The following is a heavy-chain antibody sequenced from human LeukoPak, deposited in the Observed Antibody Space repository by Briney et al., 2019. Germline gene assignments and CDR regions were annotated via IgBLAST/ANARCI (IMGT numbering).Heavy chain of an antibody. V-gene: IGHV3-48*01. CDR1: EFPFGTSG. CDR3: GSRWFD. J-gene: IGHJ4*02. D-gene: IGHD4-23*01. Sequence: EPGGSLRLSCAASEFPFGTSGMNWFRQAPGKGLEWVSYYADSVKGRFTISRDNAKNSLFLQMNSLRVDDTAIYYCGSRWFDWGQGTLVTVSS.